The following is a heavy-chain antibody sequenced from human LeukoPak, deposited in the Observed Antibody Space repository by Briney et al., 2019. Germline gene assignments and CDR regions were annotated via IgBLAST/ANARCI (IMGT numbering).Heavy chain of an antibody. J-gene: IGHJ3*02. V-gene: IGHV4-59*08. D-gene: IGHD3-9*01. CDR3: ARRNILTEGEAFDI. CDR1: GGSISSYY. Sequence: SETLSLTCTVSGGSISSYYWTWIRQPPGKGLEWIGYVYNSRNTNYNPSLKSRVTISVGTSENQFSLKLNSVTAADTAVYYCARRNILTEGEAFDIWGQGTMVTVSS. CDR2: VYNSRNT.